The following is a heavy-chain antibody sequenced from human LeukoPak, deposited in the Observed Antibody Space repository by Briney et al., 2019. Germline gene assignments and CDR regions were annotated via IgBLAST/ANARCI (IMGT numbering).Heavy chain of an antibody. J-gene: IGHJ4*02. V-gene: IGHV3-33*08. CDR2: IWYDGSNK. CDR1: GFTFSSYA. D-gene: IGHD6-13*01. CDR3: AREIAAAGAYYFDY. Sequence: PGGSLRLSCAASGFTFSSYAMSWVRQAPGKGLEWVAVIWYDGSNKYYADSVKGRFTISRDNSKNTLYLQMNSLRAEDTAVYYCAREIAAAGAYYFDYWGQGTLVTVSS.